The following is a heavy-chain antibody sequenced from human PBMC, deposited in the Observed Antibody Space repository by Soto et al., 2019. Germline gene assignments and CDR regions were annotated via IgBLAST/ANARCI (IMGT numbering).Heavy chain of an antibody. CDR2: IWYDGGNK. CDR1: GFTFSSSG. V-gene: IGHV3-33*01. CDR3: ARGNWKYGYFDY. D-gene: IGHD1-7*01. J-gene: IGHJ4*02. Sequence: QVQLVESGGGVVQPGRSLRLSCVASGFTFSSSGMHWVRQAPGKGLQWVAVIWYDGGNKYNVDSVKGRFTISRDNSKNTMYLQMNSLRAEDTAVYYCARGNWKYGYFDYWDQGTLVTVSS.